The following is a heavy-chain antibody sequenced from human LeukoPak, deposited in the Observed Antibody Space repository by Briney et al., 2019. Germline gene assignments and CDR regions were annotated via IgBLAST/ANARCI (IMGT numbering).Heavy chain of an antibody. Sequence: SETLSLTCTVSGGSVSSGSYHWSWIRQPPGKGLEWIGYIYYSGSTNYNPSLKSRVTISVDTSKNQFSLKLSSVTAADTAVYYCARDSLDSSGYFQHWGQGTLVTVSS. D-gene: IGHD3-22*01. J-gene: IGHJ1*01. CDR3: ARDSLDSSGYFQH. CDR2: IYYSGST. CDR1: GGSVSSGSYH. V-gene: IGHV4-61*01.